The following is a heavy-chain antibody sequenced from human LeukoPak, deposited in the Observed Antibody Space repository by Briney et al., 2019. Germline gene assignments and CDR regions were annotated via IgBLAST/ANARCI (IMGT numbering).Heavy chain of an antibody. CDR2: ISFDGSTQ. CDR3: AQDAHRPSLEHYVWGSPFGY. D-gene: IGHD3-16*01. V-gene: IGHV3-30*18. Sequence: PGRSLRLSCTAPGFTFSSYGMHWVRQAPGKGLEWVAVISFDGSTQYYADSVKGRFTISRDNSKSTLFLQMNSLRAEDTAVYYCAQDAHRPSLEHYVWGSPFGYWGQGTLVTVSS. J-gene: IGHJ4*02. CDR1: GFTFSSYG.